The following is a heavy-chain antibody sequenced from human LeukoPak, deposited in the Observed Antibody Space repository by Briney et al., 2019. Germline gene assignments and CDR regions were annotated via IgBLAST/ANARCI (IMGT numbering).Heavy chain of an antibody. J-gene: IGHJ4*02. Sequence: GGSLRLSCAASGFPFGSYSMIWVRQAPGKGLEWISSISSTGSTIYYADSVKGRFTISRDNAKNSLFLQMNSLRDEDTAVYYCAKSLVSDSWGQGTLVTVSS. CDR2: ISSTGSTI. D-gene: IGHD3-16*01. CDR1: GFPFGSYS. V-gene: IGHV3-48*02. CDR3: AKSLVSDS.